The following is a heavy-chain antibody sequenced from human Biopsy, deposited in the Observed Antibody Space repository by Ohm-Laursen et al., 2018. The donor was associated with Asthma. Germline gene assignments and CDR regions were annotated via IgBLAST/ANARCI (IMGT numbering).Heavy chain of an antibody. D-gene: IGHD3-9*01. J-gene: IGHJ3*01. Sequence: SVKVSCNASGYNFISFAIHWVRQAPGQRLEWMGWVNTGNGDTKYSQKFQGRVTITRDTSASTAYMELRSLRSEDTATYYCARTYYDFLAGQVKDVFGVWGQGTMVTVSS. CDR1: GYNFISFA. V-gene: IGHV1-3*04. CDR3: ARTYYDFLAGQVKDVFGV. CDR2: VNTGNGDT.